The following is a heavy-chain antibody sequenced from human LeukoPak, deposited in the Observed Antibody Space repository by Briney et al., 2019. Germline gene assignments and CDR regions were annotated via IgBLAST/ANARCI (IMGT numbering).Heavy chain of an antibody. Sequence: GGSLRLSCAASGFTFSSYSMNWVRQAPGKGLEWVSSISSSSSYIYYADSVKGRFTISRDNAKNSLYLQMNSLRAEDTAVYYCAKDMTTVIGAFDIWGQGTMVTVSS. D-gene: IGHD4-17*01. J-gene: IGHJ3*02. CDR1: GFTFSSYS. CDR2: ISSSSSYI. CDR3: AKDMTTVIGAFDI. V-gene: IGHV3-21*04.